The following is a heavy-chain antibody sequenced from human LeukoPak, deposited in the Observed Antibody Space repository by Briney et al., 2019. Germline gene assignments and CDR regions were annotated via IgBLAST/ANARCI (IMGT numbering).Heavy chain of an antibody. D-gene: IGHD2-2*01. J-gene: IGHJ4*02. CDR3: ARDTGYKIGYCSSTSCGGIDY. Sequence: ASVKVSCKASGYTFTSYGISWVRQAPGQGLEWMGWISAYNGNTNYAQKLQGRVTMTTDTSTSTAYMELRSLRSDDTAVYYCARDTGYKIGYCSSTSCGGIDYWGQGTLVTVSS. CDR2: ISAYNGNT. CDR1: GYTFTSYG. V-gene: IGHV1-18*01.